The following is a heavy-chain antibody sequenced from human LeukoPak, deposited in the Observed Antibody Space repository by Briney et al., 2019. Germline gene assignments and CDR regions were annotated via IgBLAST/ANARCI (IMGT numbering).Heavy chain of an antibody. D-gene: IGHD6-19*01. CDR3: ARGIAVAGTSWFDP. V-gene: IGHV4-59*01. CDR1: GGSISSYY. Sequence: SETLPLTCTVSGGSISSYYWSWIRQPPGKGLEWIGYIYYSGSTNYNPSLKSRVTISVDTSKNQFSLKLSSVTAADTAVYYCARGIAVAGTSWFDPWGQGTLVTVSS. CDR2: IYYSGST. J-gene: IGHJ5*02.